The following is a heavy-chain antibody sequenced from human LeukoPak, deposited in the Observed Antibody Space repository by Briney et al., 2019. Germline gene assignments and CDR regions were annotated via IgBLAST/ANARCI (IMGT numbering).Heavy chain of an antibody. D-gene: IGHD1-26*01. CDR2: ISSSSVTT. J-gene: IGHJ4*02. CDR3: ANGGVGAD. V-gene: IGHV3-48*01. CDR1: GFIFSHYS. Sequence: GSLSLSCAASGFIFSHYSMNWVRQAPGKGLEWVSYISSSSVTTYYADSVKGRFTISRDNSKNTLYLQMNSLRAEDTAVYYCANGGVGADWGQGTLVTVSS.